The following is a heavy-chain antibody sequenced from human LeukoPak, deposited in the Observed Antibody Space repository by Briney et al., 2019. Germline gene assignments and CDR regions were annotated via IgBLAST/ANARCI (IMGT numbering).Heavy chain of an antibody. CDR1: GGSISTSSSY. CDR3: AIPRYGGKVFDY. J-gene: IGHJ4*02. Sequence: SSETLSLTCTVSGGSISTSSSYWGWIRQPPGKGLEWIGNFYYTGSTYYNPSLKSRVTISVDTSKNQFSLKLSSVTAADTAVYYCAIPRYGGKVFDYWGQGTLVTVSS. V-gene: IGHV4-39*01. D-gene: IGHD4/OR15-4a*01. CDR2: FYYTGST.